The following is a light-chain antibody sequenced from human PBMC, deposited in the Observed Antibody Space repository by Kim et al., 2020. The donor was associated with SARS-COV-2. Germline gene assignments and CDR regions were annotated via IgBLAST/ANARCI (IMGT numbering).Light chain of an antibody. Sequence: ALGQTLRITCKGYSLRRYYASWYQQKPGHAPVLVIYGKNNRPSGIPDRFSGSSSGNTASLTITGAQAEDEADYYCNSRDSSGNHLVFGGGTQLTVL. CDR3: NSRDSSGNHLV. CDR2: GKN. J-gene: IGLJ2*01. V-gene: IGLV3-19*01. CDR1: SLRRYY.